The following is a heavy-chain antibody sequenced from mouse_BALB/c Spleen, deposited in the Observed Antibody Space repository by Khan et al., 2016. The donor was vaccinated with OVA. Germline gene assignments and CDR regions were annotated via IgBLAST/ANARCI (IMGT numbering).Heavy chain of an antibody. Sequence: QVQLKQSGAELAKPGASVKMSCKASGYTFTSYWMHWIKQRPGQGLEWIGYINPTSGYTDYNLKFKDKATLTADKSSSTAYMQLSSLTSDDSAVYYCARDRIDYWGQGTALTVSS. J-gene: IGHJ2*01. CDR3: ARDRIDY. V-gene: IGHV1-7*01. CDR1: GYTFTSYW. CDR2: INPTSGYT.